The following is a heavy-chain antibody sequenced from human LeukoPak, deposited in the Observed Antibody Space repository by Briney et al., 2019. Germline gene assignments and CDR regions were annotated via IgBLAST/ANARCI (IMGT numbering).Heavy chain of an antibody. D-gene: IGHD3-22*01. CDR1: GESLNGHY. Sequence: PSETLSLTCAVYGESLNGHYWSWIRQSPGKGLEWIGEGSERGGTKFNPSLKSRVTISADTSKNQFSLKLSSVTAADTAVYYCARRTWDYYDSSGVFDYWGQGTLVTVSS. J-gene: IGHJ4*02. CDR3: ARRTWDYYDSSGVFDY. V-gene: IGHV4-34*01. CDR2: GSERGGT.